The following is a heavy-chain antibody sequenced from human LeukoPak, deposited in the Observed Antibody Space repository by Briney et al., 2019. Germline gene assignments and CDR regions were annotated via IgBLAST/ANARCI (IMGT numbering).Heavy chain of an antibody. Sequence: GASVKVSCKAPGYTFTSYGISWVRQAPGQGLEWMGWISAYNGNTNYAQKLQGRVTMTTDTSTSTAYMELRSLRSDDTAVYYCARASAFMVRGVIIPNDYWGQGTLVTVSS. CDR2: ISAYNGNT. CDR3: ARASAFMVRGVIIPNDY. CDR1: GYTFTSYG. D-gene: IGHD3-10*01. J-gene: IGHJ4*02. V-gene: IGHV1-18*01.